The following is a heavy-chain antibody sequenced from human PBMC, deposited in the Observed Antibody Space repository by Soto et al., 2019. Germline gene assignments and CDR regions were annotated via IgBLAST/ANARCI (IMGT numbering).Heavy chain of an antibody. J-gene: IGHJ4*02. V-gene: IGHV1-3*01. CDR1: GYTFTSYA. CDR3: ARSIAIFGVVAAY. Sequence: QVPLVQSGAEVKKPGASVKVSCKASGYTFTSYAMHWVRQAPGQRLEWMGWINAGNGNTKYSQKFQGRVTITRDTSASKAYMELSSLRSEDPAVYYCARSIAIFGVVAAYWGQGTLVTVSS. D-gene: IGHD3-3*01. CDR2: INAGNGNT.